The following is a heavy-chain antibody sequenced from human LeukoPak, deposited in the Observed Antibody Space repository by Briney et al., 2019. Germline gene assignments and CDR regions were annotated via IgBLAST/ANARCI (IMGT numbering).Heavy chain of an antibody. D-gene: IGHD6-19*01. CDR2: ISWNSGSI. Sequence: PGRSLRLSCAASGFTFDDYAMHWVRQAPGKGLEWVSGISWNSGSIGYADSVKGRFTISRDNAKNSLYLQMNSLRAEDTALYYCAKGKQWLVRYYYYYYMDVWGKGTTVTVSS. J-gene: IGHJ6*03. V-gene: IGHV3-9*01. CDR1: GFTFDDYA. CDR3: AKGKQWLVRYYYYYYMDV.